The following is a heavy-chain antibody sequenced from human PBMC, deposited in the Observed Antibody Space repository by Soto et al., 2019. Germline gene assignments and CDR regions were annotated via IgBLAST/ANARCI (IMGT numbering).Heavy chain of an antibody. CDR1: GFTFSSYG. CDR2: IWYDGSNK. D-gene: IGHD4-17*01. CDR3: ARTLPHTVTIDY. V-gene: IGHV3-33*01. J-gene: IGHJ4*02. Sequence: GGSLRLSCAASGFTFSSYGMHWVRQAPGKGLEWVAVIWYDGSNKYYADSVKGRFTISRDNSKNTLYLQMNSLRAEDTAVYYCARTLPHTVTIDYWGQGTLVTVSS.